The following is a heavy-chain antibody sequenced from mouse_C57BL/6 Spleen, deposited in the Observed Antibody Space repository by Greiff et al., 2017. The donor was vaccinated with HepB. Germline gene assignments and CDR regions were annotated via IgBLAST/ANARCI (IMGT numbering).Heavy chain of an antibody. J-gene: IGHJ4*01. CDR2: IYPRSGNT. Sequence: VQLQQSGAELARPGASVKLSCKASGYTFTSYGISWVKQRTGQGLEWIGEIYPRSGNTYYNEKFQGKATLTADKSSSTAYMELRSLTSEDSAVYFCAREGDYDDSYAMDYWGQGTSVTVSS. CDR1: GYTFTSYG. CDR3: AREGDYDDSYAMDY. D-gene: IGHD2-4*01. V-gene: IGHV1-81*01.